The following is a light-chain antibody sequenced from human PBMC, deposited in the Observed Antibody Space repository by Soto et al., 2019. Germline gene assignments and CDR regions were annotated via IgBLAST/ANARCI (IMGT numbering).Light chain of an antibody. CDR1: NVGNQR. Sequence: SYELTQPPSVSVAPGQTARITCGGSNVGNQRVHWYRQRPGQAPVLAVFDDSDRPSGIPERFSGSKSGNTATLTINRVEAGDGADYFCQVWFSSRDLLVFGGGTKLTVL. J-gene: IGLJ3*02. CDR3: QVWFSSRDLLV. CDR2: DDS. V-gene: IGLV3-21*02.